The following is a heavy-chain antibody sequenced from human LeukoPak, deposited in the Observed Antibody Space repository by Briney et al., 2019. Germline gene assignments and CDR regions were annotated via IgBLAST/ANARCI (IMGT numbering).Heavy chain of an antibody. J-gene: IGHJ3*01. CDR2: ISWDGRNM. CDR3: IKDMGFDLLKDAFDL. V-gene: IGHV3-9*01. CDR1: GFSLDDYA. D-gene: IGHD1-26*01. Sequence: GGSLRLSCAASGFSLDDYAMHWVRQAPGQGLEWVSSISWDGRNMAYAASVKGRFTISRDNAQDSLYLQMYSLKIEDTAFYYCIKDMGFDLLKDAFDLWGQGMLVTVSS.